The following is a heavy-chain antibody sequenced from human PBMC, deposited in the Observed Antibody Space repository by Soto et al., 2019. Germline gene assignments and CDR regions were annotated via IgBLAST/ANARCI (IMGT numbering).Heavy chain of an antibody. J-gene: IGHJ6*02. CDR1: GGTFSSYA. CDR2: IIPIFGTA. D-gene: IGHD2-2*01. Sequence: ASVKVSCKASGGTFSSYAISWVRQAPGQGLEWMGGIIPIFGTANYAQKFQGRVTITADESTSTAYMELSSLRSEDTAVYYCARSPIYCSSASSSNYYGMDVWGQGTTVTVSS. V-gene: IGHV1-69*13. CDR3: ARSPIYCSSASSSNYYGMDV.